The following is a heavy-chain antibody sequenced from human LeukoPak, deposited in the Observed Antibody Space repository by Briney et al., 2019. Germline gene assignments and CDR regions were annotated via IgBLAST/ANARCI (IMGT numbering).Heavy chain of an antibody. CDR2: INHSGST. CDR1: GGSFSGYY. V-gene: IGHV4-34*01. Sequence: SETLSLTCAVYGGSFSGYYWSWIRQPPGKGLEWIGEINHSGSTNYNPSLKSRVTISVDTSENQFSLKLSSVTAADTAVYYCARGIIAAAGTSAFDIWGQGTMVTVSS. D-gene: IGHD6-13*01. CDR3: ARGIIAAAGTSAFDI. J-gene: IGHJ3*02.